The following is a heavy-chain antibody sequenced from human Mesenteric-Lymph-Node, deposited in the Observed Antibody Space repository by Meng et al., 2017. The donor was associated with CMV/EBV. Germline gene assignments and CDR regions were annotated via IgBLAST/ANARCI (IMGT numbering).Heavy chain of an antibody. D-gene: IGHD1-7*01. CDR3: AKDGGGLELWDFYYGMDV. J-gene: IGHJ6*02. V-gene: IGHV3-23*01. CDR1: GFTFSTYA. Sequence: GESLKISCAASGFTFSTYAMSWVRQAPGKGLEGVSTFNDRGGSTYYADSVKGRFTISGDNSKNTLYLQMNSLRAEDTAIYYCAKDGGGLELWDFYYGMDVWGQGTTVTVSS. CDR2: FNDRGGST.